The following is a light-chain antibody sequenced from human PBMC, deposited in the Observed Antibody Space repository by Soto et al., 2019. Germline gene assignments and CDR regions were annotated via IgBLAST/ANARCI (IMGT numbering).Light chain of an antibody. CDR1: SGPSDYT. Sequence: QPVLTQSPSASAPLGASVKLTCTLSSGPSDYTIAWHQQQPEKGPRYLMTLDSDGRHSKGDGIPDRFSGSSSGAARYLTISSLQADDGADYYCQTWGPGFPVTFGGGTQLTVL. J-gene: IGLJ2*01. V-gene: IGLV4-69*01. CDR2: LDSDGRH. CDR3: QTWGPGFPVT.